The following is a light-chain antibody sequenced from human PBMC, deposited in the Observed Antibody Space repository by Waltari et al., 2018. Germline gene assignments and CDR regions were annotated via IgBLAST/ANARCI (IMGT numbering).Light chain of an antibody. CDR2: NVN. Sequence: QSALTQPASVSGSPGQSITLSCPGPSSDIGAYNFVSWYQQHPGKVPRVIIYNVNERPSRISSRFSGSKSGNTASLTISGLQPDDEADYYCGSYRGSNIYVFGTGTKVTVL. V-gene: IGLV2-14*03. J-gene: IGLJ1*01. CDR1: SSDIGAYNF. CDR3: GSYRGSNIYV.